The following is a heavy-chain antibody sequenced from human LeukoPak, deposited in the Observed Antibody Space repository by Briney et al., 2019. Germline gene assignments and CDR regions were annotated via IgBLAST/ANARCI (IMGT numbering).Heavy chain of an antibody. V-gene: IGHV3-9*01. CDR1: GFTCDDYA. D-gene: IGHD2/OR15-2a*01. CDR2: ISWNSGSI. J-gene: IGHJ4*02. Sequence: PGGSLRLSCAASGFTCDDYAMHWVRQAPGKGLEWVSGISWNSGSIGYADSVKGRFTISRDNAKNSLYLQMNSLRAEDTALYYCARATSIVSFDYWGQGTLVTVSS. CDR3: ARATSIVSFDY.